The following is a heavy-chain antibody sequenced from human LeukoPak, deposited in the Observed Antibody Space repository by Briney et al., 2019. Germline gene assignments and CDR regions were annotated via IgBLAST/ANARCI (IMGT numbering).Heavy chain of an antibody. CDR2: INPSGGST. J-gene: IGHJ5*02. CDR1: GYTFTSYY. CDR3: ARQGRVVVVAATNNWFDP. Sequence: ASVKVSCKASGYTFTSYYMHWVRQAPGQGLEWMGIINPSGGSTSYAQKFQGRVTMTRDMSTSTVYMELSSLRSEDTAVYYCARQGRVVVVAATNNWFDPWGQGTLVTVSS. D-gene: IGHD2-15*01. V-gene: IGHV1-46*01.